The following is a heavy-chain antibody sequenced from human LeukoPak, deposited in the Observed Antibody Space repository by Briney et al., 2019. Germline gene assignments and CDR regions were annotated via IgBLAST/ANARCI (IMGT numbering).Heavy chain of an antibody. CDR2: ISGGGDST. V-gene: IGHV3-23*01. J-gene: IGHJ4*02. Sequence: PGGSLRLSCAASGFTFSSFAMSWVRQAPGKGLEWVSAISGGGDSTYYADSVKGRFTISRDNSKNTLYLQMNSLRAEDSAIYYRAKDQGYCSSTSCFFDYWGQGTLVTVSS. CDR1: GFTFSSFA. D-gene: IGHD2-2*01. CDR3: AKDQGYCSSTSCFFDY.